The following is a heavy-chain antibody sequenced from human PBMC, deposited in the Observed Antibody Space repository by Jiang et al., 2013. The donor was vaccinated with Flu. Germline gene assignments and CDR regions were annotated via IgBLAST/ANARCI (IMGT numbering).Heavy chain of an antibody. V-gene: IGHV4-34*01. CDR1: GGSFSGYY. J-gene: IGHJ6*04. Sequence: LLKPSETLSLTCAVYGGSFSGYYWSWIRQPPGKGLEWIGEINHSGSTNYNPSLKSRVTISVDTSKNQFSLKLSSVTAADTAVYYCARVGELRFLEWLSNYYYYYGMDVWGKGTTVTVSS. CDR2: INHSGST. CDR3: ARVGELRFLEWLSNYYYYYGMDV. D-gene: IGHD3-3*01.